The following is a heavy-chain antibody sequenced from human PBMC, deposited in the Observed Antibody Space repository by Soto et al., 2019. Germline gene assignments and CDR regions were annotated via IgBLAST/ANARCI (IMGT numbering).Heavy chain of an antibody. CDR1: GYTFTTNF. J-gene: IGHJ3*01. D-gene: IGHD3-22*01. CDR3: ARAHYDSDAFDF. V-gene: IGHV1-46*03. CDR2: ISPGGGTT. Sequence: VQLVQSGAEVKKPGASVKISCKASGYTFTTNFIHWIRQAPGQGLEWVGIISPGGGTTVYAQKFQGRVTMTWDTSTSTVYMELRNLRSEDTAVFYCARAHYDSDAFDFWGQGTMVIVSS.